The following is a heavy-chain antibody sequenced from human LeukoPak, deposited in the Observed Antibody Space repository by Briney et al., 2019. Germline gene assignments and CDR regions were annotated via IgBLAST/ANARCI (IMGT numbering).Heavy chain of an antibody. Sequence: GGSLRLSCSASGFTFSNYDMHWVRQEKGKGLEWVSSIGTGGHTYYAPSVKGRFTISRENDKNSLYLQMNSLGAGDTAIYYCTRGVLEAPCDVWGQGTMVAVSS. D-gene: IGHD2/OR15-2a*01. J-gene: IGHJ3*01. CDR3: TRGVLEAPCDV. CDR1: GFTFSNYD. V-gene: IGHV3-13*01. CDR2: IGTGGHT.